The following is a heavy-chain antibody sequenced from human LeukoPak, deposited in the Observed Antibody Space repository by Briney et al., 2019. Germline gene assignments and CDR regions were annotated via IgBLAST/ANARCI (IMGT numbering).Heavy chain of an antibody. CDR1: GYTFTSYG. Sequence: ASVKVSCKASGYTFTSYGISWVRQAPGQGLEWMGWISAYNGNTNYAQKLQGRVTMTTDTSTSTAYMELRSLRSDDTAVYYCARVGRITIFGVVIRPTDYWGQGTLVTVSS. D-gene: IGHD3-3*01. CDR3: ARVGRITIFGVVIRPTDY. V-gene: IGHV1-18*01. J-gene: IGHJ4*02. CDR2: ISAYNGNT.